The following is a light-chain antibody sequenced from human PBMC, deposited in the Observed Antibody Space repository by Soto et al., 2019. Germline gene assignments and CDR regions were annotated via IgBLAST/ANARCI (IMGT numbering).Light chain of an antibody. CDR2: KAS. Sequence: DIQMTQSPSTLPASVGDRVTITCRASQSISNWLAWYQQKPGKVPQLLIYKASILERGVSSRFSGSGSGTEFTLTISSLQPDDFATYYCQQYNSYLWTFGQGTKVEVK. J-gene: IGKJ1*01. CDR3: QQYNSYLWT. V-gene: IGKV1-5*03. CDR1: QSISNW.